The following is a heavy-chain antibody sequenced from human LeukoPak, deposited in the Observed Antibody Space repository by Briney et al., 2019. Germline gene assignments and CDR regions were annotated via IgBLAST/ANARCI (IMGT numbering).Heavy chain of an antibody. V-gene: IGHV4-61*02. CDR3: ARRRQVAATTWDFDP. D-gene: IGHD2-15*01. CDR1: GVSISSGNVF. J-gene: IGHJ2*01. Sequence: SETLSLTCSVSGVSISSGNVFWTWIRQPAGKGLEWIGRIHSSGSPTYKPSLQSRVSISTDTSKNHFSLQVTSVTAADTAVYYCARRRQVAATTWDFDPWGRGTLVSVSS. CDR2: IHSSGSP.